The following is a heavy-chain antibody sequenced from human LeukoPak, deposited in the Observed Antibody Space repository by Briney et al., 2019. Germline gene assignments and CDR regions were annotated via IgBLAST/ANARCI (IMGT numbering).Heavy chain of an antibody. Sequence: PGGSLRLSCAASGFTFSNSWMTWVRQASGKGLEWVANIKQDGSEKYYVDSVKGRFTISRDNAKKSLYLQMNSLRAEDTAVYYCARDDDWNYEDYWGQGTLVTVSS. V-gene: IGHV3-7*01. CDR3: ARDDDWNYEDY. CDR1: GFTFSNSW. J-gene: IGHJ4*02. CDR2: IKQDGSEK. D-gene: IGHD1-7*01.